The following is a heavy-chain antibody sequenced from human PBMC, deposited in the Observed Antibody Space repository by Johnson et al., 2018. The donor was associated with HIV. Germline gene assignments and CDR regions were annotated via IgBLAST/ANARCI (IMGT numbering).Heavy chain of an antibody. Sequence: QVQLVESGGGVVQPGRSLRLSCAASAFTFSSYAMHWVRQAPGKGLEWVAVISYDGSNKYYADSVKGRFTISRDNSKNTLYLQMNSLRAEDTAVYYCARDKANWGPSRDVGAFDIWGQGTMVTVSS. D-gene: IGHD7-27*01. CDR3: ARDKANWGPSRDVGAFDI. CDR1: AFTFSSYA. CDR2: ISYDGSNK. J-gene: IGHJ3*02. V-gene: IGHV3-30*04.